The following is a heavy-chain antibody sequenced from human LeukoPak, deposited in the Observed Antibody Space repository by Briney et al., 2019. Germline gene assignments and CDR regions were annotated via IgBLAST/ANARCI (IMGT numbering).Heavy chain of an antibody. CDR1: GFTFSSSA. Sequence: PGGSLRLSCAVSGFTFSSSAMSWVRQAPGKGLEWVSAISRSGGGTYYADSVKGRFTISRDNSKNTLYLQMNSLRAEDTAVYYCAKDGQYGDYWYYYTDVWGKGTTVTVSS. CDR3: AKDGQYGDYWYYYTDV. V-gene: IGHV3-23*01. D-gene: IGHD4-17*01. CDR2: ISRSGGGT. J-gene: IGHJ6*03.